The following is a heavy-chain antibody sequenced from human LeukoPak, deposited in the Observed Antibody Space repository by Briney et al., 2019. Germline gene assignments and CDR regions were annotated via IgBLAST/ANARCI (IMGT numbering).Heavy chain of an antibody. CDR3: ATDTGYSYGFPLDY. CDR2: FDPEDGET. V-gene: IGHV1-24*01. J-gene: IGHJ4*02. Sequence: ASVKVSCKVSGYTLTELSMHWVRQAPGKGLEWMGGFDPEDGETIYAQKFQGRVTMTEDTSTDTAYMELSSLRSEDTAVYYCATDTGYSYGFPLDYWGQGTLVTVSS. D-gene: IGHD5-18*01. CDR1: GYTLTELS.